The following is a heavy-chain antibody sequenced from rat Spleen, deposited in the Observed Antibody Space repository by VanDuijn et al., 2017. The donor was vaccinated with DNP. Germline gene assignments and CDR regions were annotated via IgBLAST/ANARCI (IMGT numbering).Heavy chain of an antibody. Sequence: EVQLVESGGDLVQPGRSLKLSCAASGFTFSDYYMAWVRQAPTKGLEWVAYIRYDGGSTYYGDSVKGRFTTSRDNEKSTLYLQMDSLRSEDTATYYCARPDYWGQGVMVTVSS. CDR3: ARPDY. CDR2: IRYDGGST. CDR1: GFTFSDYY. V-gene: IGHV5-7*01. J-gene: IGHJ2*01.